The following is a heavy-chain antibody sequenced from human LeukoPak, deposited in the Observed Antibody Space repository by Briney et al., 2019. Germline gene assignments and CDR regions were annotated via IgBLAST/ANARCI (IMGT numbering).Heavy chain of an antibody. CDR3: ARGPTITMGSFDY. Sequence: PGGSLRLSCAASGFTVSSNYMSWVRQAPGKGLEWVSVICSGGSTYYADSVKGRFTISRDNSKNTLYLQMNSLRAEDTAVYYCARGPTITMGSFDYWGQGTLVTVSS. D-gene: IGHD3-10*01. CDR1: GFTVSSNY. CDR2: ICSGGST. V-gene: IGHV3-53*01. J-gene: IGHJ4*02.